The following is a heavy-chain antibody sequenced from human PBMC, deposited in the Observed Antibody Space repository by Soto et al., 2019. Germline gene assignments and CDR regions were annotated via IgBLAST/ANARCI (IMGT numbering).Heavy chain of an antibody. J-gene: IGHJ4*02. V-gene: IGHV1-18*01. CDR2: INAYNGNT. CDR3: ARDRRIVGATTVLGDHPDY. D-gene: IGHD1-26*01. Sequence: ASVKVSCKASGYTFTSYGISWVRQAPGQGLEWMGWINAYNGNTNYAQKLQGRVTMTTDTSTSTAYMELRSLRSDDTAVYYCARDRRIVGATTVLGDHPDYWGQGTLVTVSS. CDR1: GYTFTSYG.